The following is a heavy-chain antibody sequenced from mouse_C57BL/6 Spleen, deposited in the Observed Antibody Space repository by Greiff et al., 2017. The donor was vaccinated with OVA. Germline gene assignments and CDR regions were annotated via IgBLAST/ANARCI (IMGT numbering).Heavy chain of an antibody. CDR1: GYAFTNYL. CDR2: INPGSGGP. J-gene: IGHJ4*01. D-gene: IGHD1-1*01. V-gene: IGHV1-54*01. CDR3: ARSPSYDYAMDY. Sequence: QVQLQQSGAELVRPGTSVKVSCKASGYAFTNYLIEWVKQRPGQGLEWIGVINPGSGGPNYNEKFKGKATLTADKSSSTAYMQLSSLTSEDSAVYFCARSPSYDYAMDYWGQGTSVTVSS.